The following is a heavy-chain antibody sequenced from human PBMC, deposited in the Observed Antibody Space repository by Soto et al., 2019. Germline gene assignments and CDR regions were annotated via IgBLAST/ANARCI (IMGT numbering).Heavy chain of an antibody. Sequence: EVQLVESGGGLVQPGGSLRLSCAASGFTFSSYSMNWVRQAPGKGLEWVSYISSSSSTIYYADSVKGRFTISRDNAKNSLYLQMNSLRAEDTALYYCATGRYCSSAACLAAEWGQGTLITVSS. CDR2: ISSSSSTI. V-gene: IGHV3-48*01. D-gene: IGHD2-2*01. CDR3: ATGRYCSSAACLAAE. CDR1: GFTFSSYS. J-gene: IGHJ4*02.